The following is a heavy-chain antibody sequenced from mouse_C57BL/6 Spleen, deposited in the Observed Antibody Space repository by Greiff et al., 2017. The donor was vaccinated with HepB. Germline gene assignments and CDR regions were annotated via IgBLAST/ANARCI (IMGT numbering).Heavy chain of an antibody. J-gene: IGHJ1*03. CDR2: ISSGGDYI. V-gene: IGHV5-9-1*02. CDR3: TRDGNSDWYFDV. Sequence: EVKLMESGEGLVKPGGSLKLSCAASGFTFSSYAMSWVRQTPEKRLEWVAYISSGGDYIYYADTVKGRFTISRDNARNTLYLQMSSMKSEDTAMYYCTRDGNSDWYFDVWGTGTTVTVSS. D-gene: IGHD2-3*01. CDR1: GFTFSSYA.